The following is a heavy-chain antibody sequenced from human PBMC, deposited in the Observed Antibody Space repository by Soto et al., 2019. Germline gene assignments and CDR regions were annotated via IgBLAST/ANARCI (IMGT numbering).Heavy chain of an antibody. J-gene: IGHJ4*02. D-gene: IGHD1-26*01. Sequence: VQLLESGGGLVQPGGSLRLSCGASGFAFSNYGMHWVRQAPGKGLEWVAVISYDGSNKYYADSVKGRFTISRDNSKNTLYLQMNSLRAEDTAVYYCAKGGGSYSANFDYWGQGTLVTVSS. CDR2: ISYDGSNK. CDR1: GFAFSNYG. V-gene: IGHV3-30*18. CDR3: AKGGGSYSANFDY.